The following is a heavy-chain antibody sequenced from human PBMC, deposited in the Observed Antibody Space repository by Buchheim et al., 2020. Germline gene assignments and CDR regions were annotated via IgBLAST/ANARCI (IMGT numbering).Heavy chain of an antibody. J-gene: IGHJ4*02. V-gene: IGHV3-48*01. D-gene: IGHD2-2*01. CDR2: ISSSSSTI. Sequence: EVQLVESGGGLVQPGGSLRLSCAASGFTFSSYSMNWVRQAPGKGLEWVSYISSSSSTIYYADSVKGRFTISRDNAKNSLYLQMNSLRAEDTAVYYCAREKGYCSSTSCYSMGYWGQGT. CDR3: AREKGYCSSTSCYSMGY. CDR1: GFTFSSYS.